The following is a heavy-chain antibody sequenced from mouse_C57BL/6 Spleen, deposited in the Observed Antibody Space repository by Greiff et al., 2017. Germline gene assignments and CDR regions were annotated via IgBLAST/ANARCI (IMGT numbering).Heavy chain of an antibody. CDR3: ATRIYFDV. CDR2: IDPSDSYT. J-gene: IGHJ1*03. CDR1: GYTFTSYW. Sequence: VQLQQPGAELVKPGASVKLSCKASGYTFTSYWMQWVKQRPGQGLEWIGGIDPSDSYTNYNQKFKGKATLTVDTSSSTAYMQLSSLTSEDSAVYYCATRIYFDVWGTGTTVTVSS. V-gene: IGHV1-50*01.